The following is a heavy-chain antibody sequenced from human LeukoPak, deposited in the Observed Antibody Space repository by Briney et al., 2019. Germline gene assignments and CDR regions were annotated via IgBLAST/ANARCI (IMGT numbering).Heavy chain of an antibody. V-gene: IGHV3-21*01. D-gene: IGHD4-23*01. CDR3: ARDSSTVVTPLYYYYYMDV. CDR1: GFTFSSYS. J-gene: IGHJ6*03. Sequence: PGGSLRLSCAASGFTFSSYSMNWVRQAPGKGLEWVSSISSSSSYIYYADSVKGRFTISRDNAKNSLYLQMNSLRAEDTAVYYCARDSSTVVTPLYYYYYMDVWGKGTTVTVSS. CDR2: ISSSSSYI.